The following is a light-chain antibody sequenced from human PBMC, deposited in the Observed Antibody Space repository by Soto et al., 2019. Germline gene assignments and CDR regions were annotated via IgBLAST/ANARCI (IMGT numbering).Light chain of an antibody. V-gene: IGLV1-47*01. CDR1: ASNIRNIY. CDR2: RNN. J-gene: IGLJ2*01. Sequence: QSVLTQPPSASGTPGQTVTISCSGSASNIRNIYVYWYQQVPGTAPKLLIHRNNQRPSGVPDRFSASKSGTSASLAISGLRSEDEADYYCSSYAGSNNLVFGGGTKVTVL. CDR3: SSYAGSNNLV.